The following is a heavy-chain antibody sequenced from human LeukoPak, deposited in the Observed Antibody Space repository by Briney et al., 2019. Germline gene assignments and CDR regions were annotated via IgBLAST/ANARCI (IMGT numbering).Heavy chain of an antibody. J-gene: IGHJ4*02. CDR1: GFTFSSYG. Sequence: PGGSLRLSCAASGFTFSSYGMHWVRQAPGKGLEWVAFIRYDGSNKYYADSVKGRFTISRDNYKNTPYMQGDSPSAKVTAVNDCARTGFLYSYDYWGQGTLVTVSS. V-gene: IGHV3-30*02. CDR2: IRYDGSNK. D-gene: IGHD5-18*01. CDR3: ARTGFLYSYDY.